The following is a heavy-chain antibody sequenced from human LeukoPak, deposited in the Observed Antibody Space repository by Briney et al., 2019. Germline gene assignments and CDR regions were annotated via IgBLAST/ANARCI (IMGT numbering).Heavy chain of an antibody. V-gene: IGHV4-61*02. Sequence: SETLSLTCTVSGDSITNDNHYWRWIRQPAGKGLEWIGRISATGNTNYNPSLKSRVTISADTSKNQFSLRLSSVTAADTAVYYCTRKQWVEYYFDSWGQGTLVTVSS. CDR1: GDSITNDNHY. D-gene: IGHD6-19*01. J-gene: IGHJ4*02. CDR3: TRKQWVEYYFDS. CDR2: ISATGNT.